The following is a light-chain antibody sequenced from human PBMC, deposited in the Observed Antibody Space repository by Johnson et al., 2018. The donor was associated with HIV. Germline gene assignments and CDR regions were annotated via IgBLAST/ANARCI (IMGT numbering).Light chain of an antibody. Sequence: QFVLTQPPSVSAPPGQKVTISCSGSSSNIGNNLASWYQQLPGTAPKLLIYENNKRPTGITDRFSGSKSGTSATLGITGLQTGDEADYYCGTWDTNLNALGNGTRVTVL. J-gene: IGLJ1*01. CDR1: SSNIGNNL. V-gene: IGLV1-51*02. CDR2: ENN. CDR3: GTWDTNLNA.